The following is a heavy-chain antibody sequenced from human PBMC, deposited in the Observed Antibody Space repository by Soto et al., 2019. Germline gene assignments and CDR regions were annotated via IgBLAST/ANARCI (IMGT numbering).Heavy chain of an antibody. V-gene: IGHV4-4*07. J-gene: IGHJ3*02. CDR3: ARLFDSSGYYLDDAFDI. Sequence: QVQLQESGPGLVKPSETLSLTCTVSGGSISSYYWSWIRQPAGKGLGWIGRIYTSGSTNYNPSLKSRVTMSVDTSKNQFSLKLSSVTAADTAVYYCARLFDSSGYYLDDAFDIWGQGTMVTVSS. D-gene: IGHD3-22*01. CDR2: IYTSGST. CDR1: GGSISSYY.